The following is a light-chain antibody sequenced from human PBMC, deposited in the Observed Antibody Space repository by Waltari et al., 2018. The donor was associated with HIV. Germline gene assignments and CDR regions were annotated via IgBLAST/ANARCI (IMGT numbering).Light chain of an antibody. V-gene: IGLV4-69*01. CDR3: QTWGTGILV. CDR2: LNSDGSH. J-gene: IGLJ2*01. Sequence: QLVLTQSPSASASLGASVKLTCTLSSGHSSYAIAWHQQRPEKGPRYLMKLNSDGSHSKGDGFPDRFSGSSSGAERYLTISSLQSEDEADYYCQTWGTGILVFGGGTKLTVL. CDR1: SGHSSYA.